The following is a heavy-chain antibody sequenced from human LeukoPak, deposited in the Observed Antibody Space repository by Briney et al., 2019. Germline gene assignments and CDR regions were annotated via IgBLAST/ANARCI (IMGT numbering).Heavy chain of an antibody. J-gene: IGHJ5*01. Sequence: SETLSLTCSLWSRSMRIQDGRWIRQPPGKGLEWIGSIYYSGSTNYNPSLKSRVTMSLDTSKNQFSLKLSSVTAADTAVYYCARCERQPGCLDPWGQGTLVTVSS. CDR2: IYYSGST. CDR1: SRSMRIQD. V-gene: IGHV4-59*11. CDR3: ARCERQPGCLDP. D-gene: IGHD6-13*01.